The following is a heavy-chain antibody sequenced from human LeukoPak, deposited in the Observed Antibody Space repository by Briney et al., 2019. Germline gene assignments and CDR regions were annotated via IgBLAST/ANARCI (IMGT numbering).Heavy chain of an antibody. D-gene: IGHD3-10*01. Sequence: ASVKVSCKASGYTFTAYYMHWVRQAPGQGLEWMGWINPNSGGTNSSQKFQDRVTLTRDTSISTAYMELGSLRSDDTAIYYCARAYGSGSSYHPDYWGQGTLVTVSS. V-gene: IGHV1-2*02. J-gene: IGHJ4*02. CDR1: GYTFTAYY. CDR3: ARAYGSGSSYHPDY. CDR2: INPNSGGT.